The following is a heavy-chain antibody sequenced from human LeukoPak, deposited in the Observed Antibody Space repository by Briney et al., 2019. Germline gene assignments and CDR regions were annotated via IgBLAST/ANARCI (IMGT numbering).Heavy chain of an antibody. J-gene: IGHJ3*02. V-gene: IGHV4-61*01. CDR2: IYDSGST. CDR1: GGSVSSGNDY. CDR3: ARGVNNYSDSRADYYVADGFDI. Sequence: PSETLSLTCTVSGGSVSSGNDYWTWIRQPPGKGLEWIACIYDSGSTDRNPSLKRRVAISVDTSSNQFSLKLRSVTAADTAVYYCARGVNNYSDSRADYYVADGFDIWGQGTAVTVSS. D-gene: IGHD3-22*01.